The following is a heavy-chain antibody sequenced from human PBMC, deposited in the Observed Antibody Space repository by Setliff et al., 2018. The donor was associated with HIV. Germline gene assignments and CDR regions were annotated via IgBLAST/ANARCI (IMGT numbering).Heavy chain of an antibody. CDR1: GCTFDAKY. D-gene: IGHD3-16*01. CDR3: ATAGGRSWFDP. J-gene: IGHJ5*02. V-gene: IGHV1-2*02. Sequence: GASVKVSCKTSGCTFDAKYIHWARQAPGQGLEWMGWINPNSGGTNYARKFQGRVTMTRDTSISTAYMELNSLRSGDTAVYYCATAGGRSWFDPWGPGTLVTVSS. CDR2: INPNSGGT.